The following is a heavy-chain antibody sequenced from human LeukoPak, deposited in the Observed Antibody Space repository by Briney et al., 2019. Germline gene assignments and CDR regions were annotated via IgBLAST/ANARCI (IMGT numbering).Heavy chain of an antibody. V-gene: IGHV4-38-2*01. Sequence: SETLSLTCAVSGYSISSGYYWGWIRPPPGKGLEWIGSIYDSGSTYYNPSLKSRVTISVDTSKNQFSLKLSSVTAADTAVYYCARLRDYYYMDVWGKGTTVTVSS. CDR2: IYDSGST. CDR3: ARLRDYYYMDV. J-gene: IGHJ6*03. CDR1: GYSISSGYY.